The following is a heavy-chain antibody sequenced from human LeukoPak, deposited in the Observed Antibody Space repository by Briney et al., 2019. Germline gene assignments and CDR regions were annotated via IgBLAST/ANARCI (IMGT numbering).Heavy chain of an antibody. D-gene: IGHD3-22*01. V-gene: IGHV3-20*04. CDR2: INWNGGST. CDR3: ARGPLGYDSSGYYSLGRSKPIDY. Sequence: PGGSLRLSRAASGFTFDDYGMSWVRQAPGKGLEWVSGINWNGGSTGYADSVKGRFTISRDNAKNSLYLQMNSLRAEDTAVYYCARGPLGYDSSGYYSLGRSKPIDYWGQGTLVTVSS. J-gene: IGHJ4*02. CDR1: GFTFDDYG.